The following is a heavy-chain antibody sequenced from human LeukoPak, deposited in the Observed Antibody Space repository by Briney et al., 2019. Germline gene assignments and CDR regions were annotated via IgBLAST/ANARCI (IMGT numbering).Heavy chain of an antibody. J-gene: IGHJ3*02. CDR2: ISGSGGST. CDR1: GFTFSTYW. CDR3: ARDFEYSSSPGNAFDI. V-gene: IGHV3-23*01. D-gene: IGHD6-6*01. Sequence: GGSLRLSCGASGFTFSTYWMSWVRQAPGKGLEWVSAISGSGGSTYYADSVKGRFTISRDNSKNTLYLQMNSLRAEDTAVYYCARDFEYSSSPGNAFDIWGQGTMVTVSS.